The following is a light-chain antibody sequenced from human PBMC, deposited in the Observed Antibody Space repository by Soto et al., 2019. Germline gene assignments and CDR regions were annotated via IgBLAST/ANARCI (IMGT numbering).Light chain of an antibody. CDR3: QQYNSNSWT. J-gene: IGKJ1*01. CDR2: DAS. Sequence: DIQMTQSPSTLSASVGDRVTITCRASQSITIWLAWYQQKPGKAPKLLIFDASSLESGVPSRFSGSGSGTEFTLTISSLQPDDFATYYCQQYNSNSWTFGQGTKVEIK. CDR1: QSITIW. V-gene: IGKV1-5*01.